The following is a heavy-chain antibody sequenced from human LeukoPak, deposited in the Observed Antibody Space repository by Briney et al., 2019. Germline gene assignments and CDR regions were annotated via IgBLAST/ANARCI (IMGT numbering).Heavy chain of an antibody. CDR1: GFTFSAYG. J-gene: IGHJ4*02. D-gene: IGHD3-22*01. Sequence: PGRSLRLSCAASGFTFSAYGMHWVRQAPGKGLEWVAVISYDGSNKYYADSVKGRFTISRDNSKNTLYLQMNSLRAEDTAVYYCARDLTAGITMIAYYFDYWGQGTLVTVSS. V-gene: IGHV3-30*03. CDR3: ARDLTAGITMIAYYFDY. CDR2: ISYDGSNK.